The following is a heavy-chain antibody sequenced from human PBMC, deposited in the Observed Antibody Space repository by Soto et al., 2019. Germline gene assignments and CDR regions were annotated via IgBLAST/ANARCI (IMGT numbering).Heavy chain of an antibody. Sequence: PSETLSLTCTVSGGSISSNNYHWGWIRQPPGKGLDWIGTIYYSRTTYYKPSLKSRVTISVDTSKNQFSLKLSSVTAADTAVYYCASAYDILTGYYKVSNWFDPWGQGTLVTVSS. CDR3: ASAYDILTGYYKVSNWFDP. CDR2: IYYSRTT. V-gene: IGHV4-39*01. D-gene: IGHD3-9*01. CDR1: GGSISSNNYH. J-gene: IGHJ5*02.